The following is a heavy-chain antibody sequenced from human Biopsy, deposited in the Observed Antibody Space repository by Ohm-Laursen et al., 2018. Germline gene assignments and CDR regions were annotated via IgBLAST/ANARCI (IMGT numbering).Heavy chain of an antibody. Sequence: SLRLSCSAFGFTFSSYEMNWVRQAPGKGLEWVSYISSSGSTIYYADSVKGQFTISRDNAKNSLYLQMNSLRAEDTAVYYCARDYPSYSNGWYREPPIQCWGQGTLVTVSS. D-gene: IGHD6-19*01. V-gene: IGHV3-48*03. CDR1: GFTFSSYE. J-gene: IGHJ4*02. CDR2: ISSSGSTI. CDR3: ARDYPSYSNGWYREPPIQC.